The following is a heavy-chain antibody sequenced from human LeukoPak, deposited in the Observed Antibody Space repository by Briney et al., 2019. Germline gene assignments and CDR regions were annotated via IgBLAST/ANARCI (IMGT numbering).Heavy chain of an antibody. Sequence: SQTLSLTCTVSGGSISSGSYYWSWIRQPAGKGLEWIGRIYTSGSTNYNPSLKSRVTISVDTSKNQFSLKLSSVTAADTAVYYCASSRTVMVRGVRAPYFDYWGQGTLVTVSS. CDR3: ASSRTVMVRGVRAPYFDY. CDR1: GGSISSGSYY. D-gene: IGHD3-10*01. V-gene: IGHV4-61*02. J-gene: IGHJ4*02. CDR2: IYTSGST.